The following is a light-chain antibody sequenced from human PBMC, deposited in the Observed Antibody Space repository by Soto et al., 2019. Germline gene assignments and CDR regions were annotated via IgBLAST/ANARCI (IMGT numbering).Light chain of an antibody. V-gene: IGKV3-11*01. CDR3: QQRINWPLT. J-gene: IGKJ4*01. Sequence: EIVLTQSPATLSLSPGERATLSCRAPQSVSTFLAWYQQKPGQAPRLLIYDASKRATGIPTRFSGSGSGTDFTLTISSLEPEDFEVYYCQQRINWPLTFGGGTKVEIK. CDR1: QSVSTF. CDR2: DAS.